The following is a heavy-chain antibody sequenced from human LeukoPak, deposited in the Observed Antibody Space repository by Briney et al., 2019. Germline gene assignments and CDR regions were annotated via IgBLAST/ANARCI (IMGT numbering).Heavy chain of an antibody. CDR3: VRDLT. J-gene: IGHJ5*02. V-gene: IGHV3-53*01. CDR1: GFTFSTFW. CDR2: IYSGGST. Sequence: GGSLRLSCAASGFTFSTFWMYWVRQAPGKGLEWVSVIYSGGSTYYADSVKGRFIISRDNSKNTLSLQMNSLRAEDTAVYYCVRDLTWGQGTLVTVSS.